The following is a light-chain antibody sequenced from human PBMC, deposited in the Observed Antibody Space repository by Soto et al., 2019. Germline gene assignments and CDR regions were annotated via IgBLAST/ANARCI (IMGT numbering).Light chain of an antibody. Sequence: IQMTQSPYSLSASVGDRITITCRASQTIGTYLNWYQQVPGKAPKLLIYASSSLQTGVPSRFSGSGSGTHFTLIINSLQPEEFGTYYCQQCFNLPRTFGPGTRVETK. CDR2: ASS. V-gene: IGKV1-39*01. CDR3: QQCFNLPRT. J-gene: IGKJ1*01. CDR1: QTIGTY.